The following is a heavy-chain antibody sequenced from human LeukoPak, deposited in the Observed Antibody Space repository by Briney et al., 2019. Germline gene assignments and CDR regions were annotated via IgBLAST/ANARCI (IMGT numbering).Heavy chain of an antibody. Sequence: SETLSLTCTVSAGSISSGAYYWSWIRQPAGKGLEWIGRVHTGGSANYSPSLWSRVTISLDTSQNQFSLRLTSVTAADTAIYYCARSLPYCSGSSCYSYGMDVWGQGTTVTVSS. CDR1: AGSISSGAYY. CDR2: VHTGGSA. J-gene: IGHJ6*02. CDR3: ARSLPYCSGSSCYSYGMDV. V-gene: IGHV4-61*02. D-gene: IGHD2-2*01.